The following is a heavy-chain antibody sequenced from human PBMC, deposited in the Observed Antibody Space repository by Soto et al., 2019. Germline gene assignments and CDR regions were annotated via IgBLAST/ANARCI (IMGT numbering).Heavy chain of an antibody. CDR2: INPSGGST. CDR1: GYTFTSYY. CDR3: ARDRALKGSGYGEYYYYGMDV. D-gene: IGHD3-22*01. V-gene: IGHV1-46*01. J-gene: IGHJ6*02. Sequence: ASVKVSCKASGYTFTSYYMHWVRQAPGQGLEWMGIINPSGGSTSYAQKFQGRVTMTRDTSTSTVYMELSSLRSEDTAVYYCARDRALKGSGYGEYYYYGMDVWGQGTTVTVSS.